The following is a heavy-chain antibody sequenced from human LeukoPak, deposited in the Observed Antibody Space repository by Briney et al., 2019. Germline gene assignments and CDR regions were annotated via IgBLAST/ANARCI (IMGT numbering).Heavy chain of an antibody. D-gene: IGHD3-22*01. CDR3: ARSDRYYDSSGYPTDAFDI. CDR1: GGTFSSYA. CDR2: IIPILGIA. J-gene: IGHJ3*02. Sequence: ASVKVSCKASGGTFSSYAISWVRQAPGQGLEWMGRIIPILGIANYAQKFQGRVTITADKSTSTAYMELSSLRSEDTAVYYCARSDRYYDSSGYPTDAFDIWGQGTMVTVSS. V-gene: IGHV1-69*04.